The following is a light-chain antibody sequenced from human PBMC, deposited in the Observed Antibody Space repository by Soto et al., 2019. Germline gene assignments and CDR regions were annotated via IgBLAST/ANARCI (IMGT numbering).Light chain of an antibody. Sequence: QSVLTQPPSVSAAPGQTVTISCSGSSSNIGNNYVSWYQQLPGTAPKLLIYENNKRPSGIPDRFSGSKSGTSATLGITGLQTGDEAVYYCGTWDSSLSAWVFGGGTKLTVL. V-gene: IGLV1-51*02. CDR3: GTWDSSLSAWV. CDR1: SSNIGNNY. J-gene: IGLJ3*02. CDR2: ENN.